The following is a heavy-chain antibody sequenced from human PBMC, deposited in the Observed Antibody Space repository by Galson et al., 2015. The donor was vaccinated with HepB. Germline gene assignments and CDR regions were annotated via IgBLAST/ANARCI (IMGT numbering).Heavy chain of an antibody. CDR2: ISYDGSNK. CDR3: AKDLYCSGGSCYSSSLGYYYYGMDV. J-gene: IGHJ6*02. V-gene: IGHV3-30*18. CDR1: GFTFSSYG. Sequence: SLRLSCAASGFTFSSYGMHWVRQAPGKGLEWVAVISYDGSNKYYADSVKGRFTISRDNSKNTLYLQMNSLRAEDTAVYYCAKDLYCSGGSCYSSSLGYYYYGMDVWGQGTTVTVSS. D-gene: IGHD2-15*01.